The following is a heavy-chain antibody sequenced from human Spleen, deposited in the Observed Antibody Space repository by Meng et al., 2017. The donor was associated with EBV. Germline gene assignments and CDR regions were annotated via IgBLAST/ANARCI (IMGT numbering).Heavy chain of an antibody. D-gene: IGHD3-22*01. V-gene: IGHV1-3*01. CDR1: GYTFTNYA. J-gene: IGHJ4*02. CDR2: INAGNGNT. Sequence: QVQLVQSGAEVKKPXASVKFSCXASGYTFTNYAIHWVRQAPGQRLEWMGWINAGNGNTKYSEKFQGKITITRDTTASTAYMDLSSLRSEDTAVYYCARVRSFSDSSDFYPLFDYWGQGTLVTVSS. CDR3: ARVRSFSDSSDFYPLFDY.